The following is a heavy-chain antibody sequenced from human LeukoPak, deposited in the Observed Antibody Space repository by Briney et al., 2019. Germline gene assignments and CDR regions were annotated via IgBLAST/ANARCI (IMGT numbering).Heavy chain of an antibody. J-gene: IGHJ4*02. D-gene: IGHD1-26*01. CDR3: ARRAGSYSYYFDY. V-gene: IGHV5-51*01. CDR2: IYPGDSDT. Sequence: GESLKISCKGSGYSFTRYWIGWMRQMPGKGREWMGIIYPGDSDTRYSPSFQGQVTISADKSISTAYLQWSSLKASDTAMYYCARRAGSYSYYFDYWGQGTLVTVSS. CDR1: GYSFTRYW.